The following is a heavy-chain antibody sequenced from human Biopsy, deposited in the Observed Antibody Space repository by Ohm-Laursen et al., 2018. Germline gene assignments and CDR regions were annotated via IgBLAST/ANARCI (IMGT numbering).Heavy chain of an antibody. J-gene: IGHJ4*02. CDR1: TGTFDSYG. CDR2: FAPENGKT. CDR3: AADINVWNVNY. D-gene: IGHD1-1*01. V-gene: IGHV1-24*01. Sequence: SVKVSCKTSTGTFDSYGVTWVRQVPGKGLEWMGGFAPENGKTVYAQNFQARVSLTEDTSTDTAYMELRSLRSEDTAVYYCAADINVWNVNYWGQGTQVTVSS.